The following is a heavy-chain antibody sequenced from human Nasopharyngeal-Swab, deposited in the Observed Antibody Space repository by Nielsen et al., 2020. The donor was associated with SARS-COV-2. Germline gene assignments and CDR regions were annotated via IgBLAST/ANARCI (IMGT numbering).Heavy chain of an antibody. Sequence: GESLKISCAASGFTFTSYAMSWVRQAPGKGLEWVSAISGSAGRTYYADSVKGRFTISRDNSKNTLYLQMNSLRAEDTAVYYCAKDSSISGSPVYYYGMDVWGQGTTVTVSS. D-gene: IGHD1-26*01. V-gene: IGHV3-23*01. CDR2: ISGSAGRT. CDR3: AKDSSISGSPVYYYGMDV. J-gene: IGHJ6*02. CDR1: GFTFTSYA.